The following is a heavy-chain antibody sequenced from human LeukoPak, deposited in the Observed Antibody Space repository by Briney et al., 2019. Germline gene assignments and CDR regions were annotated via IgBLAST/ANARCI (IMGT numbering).Heavy chain of an antibody. Sequence: PSETLSLTCTVSGGSISSSSYYWGWIRQPPGKGLEWIGSIYYSGSTYYNPSLKSRVTISVDTSKNQFSLKLSSVTAADTAVYYCARERLTYGSGSYDRSGVSFDPWGQGTLVTVSS. D-gene: IGHD3-10*01. CDR1: GGSISSSSYY. J-gene: IGHJ5*02. CDR3: ARERLTYGSGSYDRSGVSFDP. V-gene: IGHV4-39*07. CDR2: IYYSGST.